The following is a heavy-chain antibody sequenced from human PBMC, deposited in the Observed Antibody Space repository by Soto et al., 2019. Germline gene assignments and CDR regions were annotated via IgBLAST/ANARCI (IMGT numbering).Heavy chain of an antibody. CDR1: GFSLGTTGMR. CDR3: ARTAGYYRGRQFDY. J-gene: IGHJ4*02. CDR2: IDWDDDK. D-gene: IGHD3-10*01. Sequence: SGPTLVNPTQTLTLTCTFSGFSLGTTGMRVSWIRQPPGKALEWLARIDWDDDKFYSTSLKTRLTISKDTSKNQVVLRMTNMDPADTATYYCARTAGYYRGRQFDYWGQGTLVTVS. V-gene: IGHV2-70*04.